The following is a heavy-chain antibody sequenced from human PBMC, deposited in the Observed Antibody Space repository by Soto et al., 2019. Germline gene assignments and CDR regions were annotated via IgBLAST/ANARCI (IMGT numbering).Heavy chain of an antibody. CDR3: ARLGGYSGYDPFDY. V-gene: IGHV3-23*01. J-gene: IGHJ4*02. CDR1: GFAFNIYS. Sequence: EVQLLESGGGLVQPGGSLRLSCAASGFAFNIYSMGWVRQAPGKGLEWFSVISGNGASTYYPESVKGRFTISRDLSKNMLFLQMNSLRAEDTAVYYCARLGGYSGYDPFDYWGQGTLVTVSS. CDR2: ISGNGAST. D-gene: IGHD5-12*01.